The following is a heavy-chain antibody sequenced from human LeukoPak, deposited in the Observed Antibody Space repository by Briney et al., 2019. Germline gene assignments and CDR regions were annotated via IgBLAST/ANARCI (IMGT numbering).Heavy chain of an antibody. Sequence: PSETLSLTCTISGGSISSYYWSWIRQPPGKGLEWIGYVYYTGCTNSNPSLKSRVTISVDTSKNQFFLKLSSVTAADTAVYYCARSGGWFGGLTPYYYYMDVWGKGTTVTVSS. J-gene: IGHJ6*03. CDR2: VYYTGCT. D-gene: IGHD3-10*01. CDR1: GGSISSYY. CDR3: ARSGGWFGGLTPYYYYMDV. V-gene: IGHV4-59*12.